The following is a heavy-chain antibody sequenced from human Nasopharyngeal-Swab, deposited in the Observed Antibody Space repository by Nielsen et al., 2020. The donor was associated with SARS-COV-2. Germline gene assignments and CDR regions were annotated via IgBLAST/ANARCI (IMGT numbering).Heavy chain of an antibody. V-gene: IGHV5-51*01. D-gene: IGHD3-22*01. CDR3: ARRWDSSGYYY. J-gene: IGHJ4*02. CDR2: IYPGDSDT. Sequence: KVSSKGSGESITSYWIGWVRQMPGKGLEWMGLIYPGDSDTRYSPSFQGQVTISADKSISTAYLQWSSLKASDTAMYYCARRWDSSGYYYWGQGTLVTVSS. CDR1: GESITSYW.